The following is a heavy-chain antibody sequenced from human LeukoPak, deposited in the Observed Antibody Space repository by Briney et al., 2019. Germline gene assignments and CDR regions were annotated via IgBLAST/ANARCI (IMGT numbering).Heavy chain of an antibody. D-gene: IGHD3-10*01. CDR3: ARIGGSALN. CDR2: INPNSGDT. CDR1: GYTFTGYY. V-gene: IGHV1-2*02. J-gene: IGHJ4*02. Sequence: ASVKVSCKASGYTFTGYYMHWVRQAPGQGLEWMGWINPNSGDTNYAQKFQGRVTMTTDTSISTAYMELTSLTSDDTAVYYCARIGGSALNWGQGTLVTVSS.